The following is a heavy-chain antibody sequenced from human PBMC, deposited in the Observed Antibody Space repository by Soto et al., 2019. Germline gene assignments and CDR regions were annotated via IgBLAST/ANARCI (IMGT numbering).Heavy chain of an antibody. CDR2: ISGSGGST. V-gene: IGHV3-23*01. Sequence: GGSLRLSCAASGFTFSSYAMSWVRQAPGKGLEWVSAISGSGGSTYYADSVKGRFTISRDNSKNTLYLRMNSLRAEDTAVYYCAKSGFTIFGVVPPYYYYGMDVWGQGTTVTVSS. D-gene: IGHD3-3*01. J-gene: IGHJ6*02. CDR1: GFTFSSYA. CDR3: AKSGFTIFGVVPPYYYYGMDV.